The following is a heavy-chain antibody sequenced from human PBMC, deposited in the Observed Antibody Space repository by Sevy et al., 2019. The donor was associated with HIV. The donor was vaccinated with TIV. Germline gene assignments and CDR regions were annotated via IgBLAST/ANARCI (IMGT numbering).Heavy chain of an antibody. D-gene: IGHD3-10*01. CDR1: GYTFTSYY. Sequence: VKVSCKASGYTFTSYYMHWVRQAPGQGLEWMGIINPSGGSTSYAQKFQGRVTMTRDTSTSTVYMELSSLRSEDTAVYYCATDNRVYYYGSGSPHAFDIWGQGTMVTVSS. CDR2: INPSGGST. V-gene: IGHV1-46*01. J-gene: IGHJ3*02. CDR3: ATDNRVYYYGSGSPHAFDI.